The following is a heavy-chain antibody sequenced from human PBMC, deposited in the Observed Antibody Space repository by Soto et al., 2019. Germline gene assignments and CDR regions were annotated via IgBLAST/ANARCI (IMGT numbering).Heavy chain of an antibody. Sequence: ASVKVSCKASGYTFTNYYIHWVRQAPGQGLEWMGVINPTGGRASYAPKFQGRVTLTRDTSTSTAYMELSSLRSDGTAVYFFSRLTTMVREINDDPFDFWGQGTLVTVSS. CDR2: INPTGGRA. CDR1: GYTFTNYY. V-gene: IGHV1-46*03. CDR3: SRLTTMVREINDDPFDF. J-gene: IGHJ4*03. D-gene: IGHD3-10*01.